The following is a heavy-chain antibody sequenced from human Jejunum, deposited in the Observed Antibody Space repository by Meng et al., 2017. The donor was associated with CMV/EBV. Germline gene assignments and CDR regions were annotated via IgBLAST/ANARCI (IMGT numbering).Heavy chain of an antibody. CDR3: ARLSDS. CDR2: ITGSGGNT. D-gene: IGHD2-15*01. V-gene: IGHV3-23*01. J-gene: IGHJ4*02. Sequence: LKISCAASGFTFSSHSMGGVRQAPGEGLKWVASITGSGGNTYYADSVKGRFTISRDNSKNTLYLQMNSLRADDTVVYYCARLSDSWGQGTRVTVSS. CDR1: GFTFSSHS.